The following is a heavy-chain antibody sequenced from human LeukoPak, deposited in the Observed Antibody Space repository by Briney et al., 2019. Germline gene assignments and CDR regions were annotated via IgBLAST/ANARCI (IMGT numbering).Heavy chain of an antibody. V-gene: IGHV4-39*01. Sequence: ASETLSLTCTVSGGSVSSNTYYWGWIRQPPGKGLEWIGSMYYSGSTYYNPSLKSRVTISIDTSKNQFSLKLSSVTAADTAVYYCARGLRRDGYNDAFDIWGQGTMVTVSS. D-gene: IGHD5-24*01. CDR2: MYYSGST. J-gene: IGHJ3*02. CDR3: ARGLRRDGYNDAFDI. CDR1: GGSVSSNTYY.